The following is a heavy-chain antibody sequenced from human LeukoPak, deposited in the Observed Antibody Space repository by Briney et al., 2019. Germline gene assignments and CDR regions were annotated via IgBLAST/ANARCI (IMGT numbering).Heavy chain of an antibody. CDR2: IWYDGSNK. CDR1: GFTFSSYG. CDR3: ARGEQQLVLPFDY. Sequence: GGSLTLSCAASGFTFSSYGMHWVRQAPGKGLEWVAVIWYDGSNKYYADSVKGRFTISRDNSKNTLYLQMNSLRAEDTAVYYCARGEQQLVLPFDYWGQGNLVTVSS. V-gene: IGHV3-33*01. J-gene: IGHJ4*02. D-gene: IGHD6-13*01.